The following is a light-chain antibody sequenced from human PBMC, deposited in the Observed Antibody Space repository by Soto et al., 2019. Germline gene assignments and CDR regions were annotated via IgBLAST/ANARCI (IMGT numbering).Light chain of an antibody. J-gene: IGKJ5*01. CDR1: QLFSSN. V-gene: IGKV3-15*01. CDR2: GVS. CDR3: QQYNNWPRT. Sequence: EMVMMQSPATLSVSPGGSVTLSCRASQLFSSNLAWYQHKPGQAPRLLIYGVSTRDTGVPDRFSGSASGTEFTLTISSLQSEDFAVYYCQQYNNWPRTFGQGTRLEIK.